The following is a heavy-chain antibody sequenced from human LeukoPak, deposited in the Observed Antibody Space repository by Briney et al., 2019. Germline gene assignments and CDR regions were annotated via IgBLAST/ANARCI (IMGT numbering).Heavy chain of an antibody. CDR2: MYLSGTT. J-gene: IGHJ4*02. CDR1: GDSINSLDL. D-gene: IGHD3-22*01. Sequence: SETLSLTCTVSGDSINSLDLWSWVRQPPGKGLERIGEMYLSGTTHSNPSVKSRVTISIDKSKNQFFLNLSSVTAADTAVYYCAGLVGRYSSGLYYYYFDYWGQGTLVTVS. CDR3: AGLVGRYSSGLYYYYFDY. V-gene: IGHV4-4*02.